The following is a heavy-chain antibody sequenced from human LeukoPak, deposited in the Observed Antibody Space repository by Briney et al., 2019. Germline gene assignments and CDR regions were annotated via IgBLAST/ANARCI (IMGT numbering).Heavy chain of an antibody. D-gene: IGHD3-16*01. CDR1: GFTVSGTH. V-gene: IGHV3-53*01. Sequence: GSLRLSCAASGFTVSGTHMSWVRQAPGKGLEWVSAMYTGGTTYYADSVQGRFTISRDTSKSTLYLHMNILRADDTAVYYCAKDEATSGGGLASWGQGTLVTVSS. CDR2: MYTGGTT. CDR3: AKDEATSGGGLAS. J-gene: IGHJ4*02.